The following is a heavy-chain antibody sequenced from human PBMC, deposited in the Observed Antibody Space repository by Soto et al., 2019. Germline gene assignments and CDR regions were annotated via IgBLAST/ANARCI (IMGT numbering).Heavy chain of an antibody. D-gene: IGHD1-26*01. J-gene: IGHJ4*02. CDR3: TRDTFGARDY. Sequence: ILSCVASGFSFSSNWMHWFRQAPGKGLVWVSRINPEETTTTYADPVEGRFTISRDNAKSTLYLQMNSLRVEDTAVYYCTRDTFGARDYWGQGTLVTVSS. CDR2: INPEETTT. V-gene: IGHV3-74*01. CDR1: GFSFSSNW.